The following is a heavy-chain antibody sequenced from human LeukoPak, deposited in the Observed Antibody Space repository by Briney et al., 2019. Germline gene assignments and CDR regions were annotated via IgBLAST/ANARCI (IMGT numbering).Heavy chain of an antibody. Sequence: GGSLRLSCAASGFSFSSSWMSWVRQAPGKGLEWVAHINLDGSDTYYVDSVKGRFTMSRDNAKHSLFLPMASLRAEDTAVYYCARDPRYYSDLYSFDSWGQGTLVTVSS. CDR1: GFSFSSSW. CDR3: ARDPRYYSDLYSFDS. V-gene: IGHV3-7*01. J-gene: IGHJ4*02. D-gene: IGHD3-22*01. CDR2: INLDGSDT.